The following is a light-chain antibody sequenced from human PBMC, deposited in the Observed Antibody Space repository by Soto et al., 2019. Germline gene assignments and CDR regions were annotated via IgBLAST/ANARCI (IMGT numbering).Light chain of an antibody. CDR1: QSISSY. J-gene: IGKJ1*01. Sequence: DIQMTQSPSSLSASVGDRVTITCRASQSISSYLNWYQQKPGKAPKLLIYAASSLQSGVPSRFSGSGSGTDFTLTISSLQPEDFATYYCQQSYSTLQWTVGQGTKVDIK. V-gene: IGKV1-39*01. CDR3: QQSYSTLQWT. CDR2: AAS.